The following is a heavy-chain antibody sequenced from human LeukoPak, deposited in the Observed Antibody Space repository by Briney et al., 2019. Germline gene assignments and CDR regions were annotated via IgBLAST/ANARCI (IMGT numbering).Heavy chain of an antibody. CDR2: ISGSGGST. Sequence: GGSLRLSCAASGFTFSSYAMSWVRQAPGKGLEWVSAISGSGGSTYYADSVTGRFTISRDNSKNTLHLQMNSLRAEDTAVYYCARPLTHYYDSSGYYQGSGHPFDIWGQGTMVTVSS. J-gene: IGHJ3*02. CDR1: GFTFSSYA. CDR3: ARPLTHYYDSSGYYQGSGHPFDI. V-gene: IGHV3-23*01. D-gene: IGHD3-22*01.